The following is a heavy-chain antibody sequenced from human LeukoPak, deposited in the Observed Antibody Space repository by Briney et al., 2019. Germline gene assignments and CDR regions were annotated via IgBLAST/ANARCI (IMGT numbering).Heavy chain of an antibody. CDR1: GDSISSTSYY. CDR3: ARHPVVAGTSSYYGMDV. D-gene: IGHD1-1*01. CDR2: VYYSGST. V-gene: IGHV4-39*01. J-gene: IGHJ6*02. Sequence: SETLSLTCTVSGDSISSTSYYWGWTRQPPGKNLEWIGSVYYSGSTDYNPSLMSRVTISVDTSKNQFALKVSSVTAVDTAVYYCARHPVVAGTSSYYGMDVWGQGTTVTVSS.